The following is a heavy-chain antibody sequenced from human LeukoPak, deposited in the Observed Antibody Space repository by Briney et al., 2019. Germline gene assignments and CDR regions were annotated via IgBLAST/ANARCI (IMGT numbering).Heavy chain of an antibody. V-gene: IGHV3-15*01. D-gene: IGHD3-10*01. Sequence: GGSLRLSCAASGFTFSNAWMSWVRQAPGKGLEWVGRIKSKTDGGTTDYAAPVKGRFTISRDDSKNTLYLQMNSLKTEDTAVYYCTTSHYYGPYYFDYWGQGTLVTVSS. CDR2: IKSKTDGGTT. CDR1: GFTFSNAW. CDR3: TTSHYYGPYYFDY. J-gene: IGHJ4*02.